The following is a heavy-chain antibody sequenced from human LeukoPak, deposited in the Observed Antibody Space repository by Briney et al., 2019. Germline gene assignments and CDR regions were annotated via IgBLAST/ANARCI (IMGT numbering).Heavy chain of an antibody. D-gene: IGHD3-22*01. J-gene: IGHJ4*02. Sequence: GGSLRLSCAASGFTFSSYEMNWVRQAPGKGLEWVSAISSSGGSTYYADSVKGRFTISRDNAKNSLYLQMNSLRAEDTAVYYCARARTKLSGYYSYYFDYWGQGTLVTVSS. V-gene: IGHV3-48*03. CDR1: GFTFSSYE. CDR3: ARARTKLSGYYSYYFDY. CDR2: ISSSGGST.